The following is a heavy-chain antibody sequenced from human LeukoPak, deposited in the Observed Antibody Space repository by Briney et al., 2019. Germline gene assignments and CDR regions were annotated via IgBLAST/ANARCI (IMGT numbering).Heavy chain of an antibody. Sequence: GRSLRLSCAASGFTFSSYGMHWVRQAPGKGLEWVAVISYDRSNKYYADPVKGRFTISRDNSKNTLYLQMNSLRAEDTAVYYCAKVRYCSSTSCYTAFDYWGQGTLVTVSS. CDR1: GFTFSSYG. J-gene: IGHJ4*02. V-gene: IGHV3-30*18. CDR3: AKVRYCSSTSCYTAFDY. D-gene: IGHD2-2*02. CDR2: ISYDRSNK.